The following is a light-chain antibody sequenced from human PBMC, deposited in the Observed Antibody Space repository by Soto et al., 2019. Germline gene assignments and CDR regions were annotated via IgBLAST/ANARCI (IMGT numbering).Light chain of an antibody. CDR3: QKYDSAPRT. CDR1: QGIRNY. V-gene: IGKV1-27*01. Sequence: DIQMTQSPSSLSASVGDRVTITCRASQGIRNYLAWYQQKPGKVPKLLIYAASTSQSGVPSRFSGSGSGTDFTLTISSLQPEDIATYYCQKYDSAPRTFGQGTKVEI. CDR2: AAS. J-gene: IGKJ1*01.